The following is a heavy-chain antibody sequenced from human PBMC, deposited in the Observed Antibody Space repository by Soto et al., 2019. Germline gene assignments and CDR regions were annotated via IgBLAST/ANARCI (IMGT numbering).Heavy chain of an antibody. CDR1: GGSISSSSYY. CDR3: ARLTMYYDILTGYYTGRGAFDI. CDR2: IYYSGST. J-gene: IGHJ3*02. Sequence: SETLSLTCTVSGGSISSSSYYWGWIRQPPGKGLEWIGSIYYSGSTYYNPSLKSRVTISVDTSKNQCSLKLSSGTAADTAVYYCARLTMYYDILTGYYTGRGAFDIWGQGTMVTVSS. D-gene: IGHD3-9*01. V-gene: IGHV4-39*01.